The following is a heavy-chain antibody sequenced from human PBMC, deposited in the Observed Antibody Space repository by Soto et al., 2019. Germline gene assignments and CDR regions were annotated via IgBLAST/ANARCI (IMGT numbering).Heavy chain of an antibody. CDR2: ISSSGTTI. J-gene: IGHJ4*02. CDR1: GFTFSSYE. V-gene: IGHV3-48*03. D-gene: IGHD4-17*01. CDR3: ARGLADSGNYADYFDY. Sequence: EVQLVESGGGLVQPGGSLRLSCVGSGFTFSSYEMNWVRQAPGTGLEWLSYISSSGTTIYYADSVKGRFTISRDNAKNSLYLQMNSLRAEDTAVYYCARGLADSGNYADYFDYWGQGTLVTVSS.